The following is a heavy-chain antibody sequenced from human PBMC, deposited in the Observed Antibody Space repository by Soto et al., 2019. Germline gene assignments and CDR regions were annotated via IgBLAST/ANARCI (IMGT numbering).Heavy chain of an antibody. CDR2: ISGSGGST. CDR3: AKDRPYNWNDPSFDY. J-gene: IGHJ4*02. D-gene: IGHD1-20*01. CDR1: GFTFSSYA. Sequence: EVQLLESGGGLVQPGGSLRLSCAASGFTFSSYAMSWVRQAPGKGLEWVSAISGSGGSTYYADSVKGRFTISRDKSRNTRYLQMNSLRAEDTAVYYCAKDRPYNWNDPSFDYWGQGTLVTVSS. V-gene: IGHV3-23*01.